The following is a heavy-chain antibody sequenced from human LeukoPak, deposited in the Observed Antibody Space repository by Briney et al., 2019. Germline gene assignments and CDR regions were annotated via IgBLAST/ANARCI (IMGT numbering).Heavy chain of an antibody. CDR1: EFTFSNAW. D-gene: IGHD3-10*01. J-gene: IGHJ4*01. V-gene: IGHV3-15*01. Sequence: GGSLRLSCAASEFTFSNAWMGWVRRAPGKGREWVGRIRSKTDGGTTEYAAPVKGRFTISRDDSRTTLYLQMNSLKTEDTAVYYCTTELGTGWSIYYFDYWGRGTLVTVSS. CDR2: IRSKTDGGTT. CDR3: TTELGTGWSIYYFDY.